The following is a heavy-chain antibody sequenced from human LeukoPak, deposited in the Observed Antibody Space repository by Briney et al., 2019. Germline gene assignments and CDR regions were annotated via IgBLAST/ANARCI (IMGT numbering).Heavy chain of an antibody. D-gene: IGHD2-2*02. CDR1: GVSFSDYY. CDR2: IQHSGST. J-gene: IGHJ4*02. Sequence: SETLSLTCAVYGVSFSDYYWSWIRQPPGKGLEWIGEIQHSGSTNYNPSLKSRVTISVDMSKNQLSLKLSSVTAADTAVYYCARGYTRVLIDYWGQGTLVTVSS. V-gene: IGHV4-34*01. CDR3: ARGYTRVLIDY.